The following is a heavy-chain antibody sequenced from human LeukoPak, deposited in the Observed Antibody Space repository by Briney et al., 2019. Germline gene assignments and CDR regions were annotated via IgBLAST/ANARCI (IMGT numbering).Heavy chain of an antibody. V-gene: IGHV4-31*03. CDR3: AREGWVGATSAFDY. CDR2: IYYSGST. J-gene: IGHJ4*02. Sequence: SQTLSLTCTVSGGSISSGGYYWSWIRQHPGKGLEWIGYIYYSGSTYYNPSLKSRVTISVDTSKNRFSLKLSSVTAADTAVYYCAREGWVGATSAFDYWGQGTLVTVSS. D-gene: IGHD1-26*01. CDR1: GGSISSGGYY.